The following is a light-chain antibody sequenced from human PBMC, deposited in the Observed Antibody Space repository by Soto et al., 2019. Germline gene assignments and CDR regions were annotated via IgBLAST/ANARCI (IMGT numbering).Light chain of an antibody. J-gene: IGKJ1*01. CDR2: GAS. Sequence: ETVMTQSPATLSVSPGERATLSCRASQSLNSNLAWYQQRPGLAPRLLIYGASTRTAGIPDRFTGSGSGTDFTLTISRLEPEDFAVYYCQQYGTSRTFGQGTKVDIK. V-gene: IGKV3-20*01. CDR1: QSLNSN. CDR3: QQYGTSRT.